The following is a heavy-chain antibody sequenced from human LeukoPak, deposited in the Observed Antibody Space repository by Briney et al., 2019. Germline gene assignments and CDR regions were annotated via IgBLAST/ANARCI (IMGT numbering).Heavy chain of an antibody. Sequence: GGSLRLSCAASEFTFSDYSMSWIRQAPGKGLEWVSYISSSGNTKYYADSVKGRFTTSRDNAKNSLYLQMNSLRAEDTAVYYCARARTLYDYEDYWGQGTLVTVSS. J-gene: IGHJ4*02. CDR1: EFTFSDYS. D-gene: IGHD3-16*01. V-gene: IGHV3-11*01. CDR2: ISSSGNTK. CDR3: ARARTLYDYEDY.